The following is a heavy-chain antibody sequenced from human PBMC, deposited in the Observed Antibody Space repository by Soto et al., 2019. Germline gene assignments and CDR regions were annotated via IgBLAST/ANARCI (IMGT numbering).Heavy chain of an antibody. V-gene: IGHV5-51*01. J-gene: IGHJ4*02. CDR3: ARQSPDYGSGSYAFDY. Sequence: GESLKISCKGSGYSFTSYWIGWVRQMPGKGLEWMGIIYPGDSDTRYSPSFQGQVTISADKSISTAYLQWSSLKASDTAMYYCARQSPDYGSGSYAFDYWGQGTLVTVSS. D-gene: IGHD3-10*01. CDR2: IYPGDSDT. CDR1: GYSFTSYW.